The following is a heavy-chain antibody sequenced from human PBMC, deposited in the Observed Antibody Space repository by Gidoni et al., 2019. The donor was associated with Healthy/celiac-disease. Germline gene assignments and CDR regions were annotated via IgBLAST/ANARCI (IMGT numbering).Heavy chain of an antibody. CDR2: ISSSSSYI. D-gene: IGHD1-7*01. CDR3: ARDHVTGTTFDY. V-gene: IGHV3-21*06. Sequence: EVQLVESGGGLVKPGGSLRLSCAASGFTFSSYSMNWVRQAPGKGLEWVSSISSSSSYIYYADSVKGRFTISRDNAKNSLYLQMNSLRAEDTAVYYCARDHVTGTTFDYWGQGTLVTVSS. CDR1: GFTFSSYS. J-gene: IGHJ4*02.